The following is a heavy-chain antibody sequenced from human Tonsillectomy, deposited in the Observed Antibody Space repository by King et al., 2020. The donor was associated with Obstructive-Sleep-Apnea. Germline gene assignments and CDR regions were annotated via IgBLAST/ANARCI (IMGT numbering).Heavy chain of an antibody. V-gene: IGHV3-9*01. J-gene: IGHJ3*02. CDR3: VKDRAGGVPDAFDI. CDR1: GFSFDDYA. D-gene: IGHD3-16*01. Sequence: VQLVESGGGLVQPGRSLRLSCATSGFSFDDYAMHWVRQAPGKGLEWVSGINWNSGNIGYADSMKGRFIISRDNAKNSLSLQMNSLREEDTALYYCVKDRAGGVPDAFDIWDQGTMVTVSS. CDR2: INWNSGNI.